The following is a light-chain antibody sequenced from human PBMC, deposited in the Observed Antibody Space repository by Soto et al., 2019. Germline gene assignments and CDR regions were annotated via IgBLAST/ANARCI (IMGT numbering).Light chain of an antibody. CDR1: RSDVGSFHL. CDR3: CSYAGSSTYV. CDR2: EAS. Sequence: QSVLAQPASVTGSPGRSITISCTGTRSDVGSFHLVSWYQQHPGKAPKLMIYEASKRPSGVSDRFSGSKSGTTASLTISGLQAEDEADYYCCSYAGSSTYVFGTGTKVTVL. J-gene: IGLJ1*01. V-gene: IGLV2-23*01.